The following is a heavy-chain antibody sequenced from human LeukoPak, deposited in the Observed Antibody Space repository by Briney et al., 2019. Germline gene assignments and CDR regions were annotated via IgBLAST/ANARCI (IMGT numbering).Heavy chain of an antibody. Sequence: PGGSLRLSCTASAFTFSNYDMHWVRQAPGKGLEWVAFIRYDGSNKSYADSVKGRFTISRDNSKNTLYLQVSSLRAEDTAVYYCAREGMTTLPHYFDYWGQGTLVTVSS. CDR1: AFTFSNYD. CDR2: IRYDGSNK. J-gene: IGHJ4*02. V-gene: IGHV3-30*02. CDR3: AREGMTTLPHYFDY. D-gene: IGHD4-11*01.